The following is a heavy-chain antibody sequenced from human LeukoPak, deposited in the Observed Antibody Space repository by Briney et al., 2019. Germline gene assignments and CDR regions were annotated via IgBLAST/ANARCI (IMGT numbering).Heavy chain of an antibody. CDR3: AKDRARTIYSGLFDY. Sequence: GGSLRLSCAASGFTFSSYSMNWVRQAPGKGLEWVSSISSSSSYIYYADSVKGRFTMSRDNSKNTLYLQMNSLRAEDTAVYYCAKDRARTIYSGLFDYWGQGTLVTVSS. D-gene: IGHD5-12*01. J-gene: IGHJ4*02. V-gene: IGHV3-21*01. CDR2: ISSSSSYI. CDR1: GFTFSSYS.